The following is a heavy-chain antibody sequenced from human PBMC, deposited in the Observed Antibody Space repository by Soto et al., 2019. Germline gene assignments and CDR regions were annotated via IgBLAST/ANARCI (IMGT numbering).Heavy chain of an antibody. J-gene: IGHJ6*02. V-gene: IGHV4-31*03. CDR1: GGSISSGGYY. Sequence: QVQLQESGPGLVKPSQTLSLTCTVSGGSISSGGYYWSWIRQHPGKGLEWIGYIYYSGSTYYNPSLKSRVTLSVDTSKNQFSLKLSSVTAADTAVYYCARDYHDFWSDSPIGSYYYGMDVWGQGTTVTVSS. CDR3: ARDYHDFWSDSPIGSYYYGMDV. CDR2: IYYSGST. D-gene: IGHD3-3*01.